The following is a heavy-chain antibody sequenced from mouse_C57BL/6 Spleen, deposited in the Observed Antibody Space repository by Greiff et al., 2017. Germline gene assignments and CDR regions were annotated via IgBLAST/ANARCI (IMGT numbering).Heavy chain of an antibody. V-gene: IGHV5-4*01. D-gene: IGHD1-1*01. CDR3: ARAYYDYFDY. Sequence: EVQLVESGGGLVKPGGSLKLSCAASGFTFSSYAMSWVRQTPEKRLEWVATISDGGSYTYYPDNVKGRITISRDNAKNNLYLQMSHLKSEDTAMYYCARAYYDYFDYWGQGTTLTVSS. CDR1: GFTFSSYA. J-gene: IGHJ2*01. CDR2: ISDGGSYT.